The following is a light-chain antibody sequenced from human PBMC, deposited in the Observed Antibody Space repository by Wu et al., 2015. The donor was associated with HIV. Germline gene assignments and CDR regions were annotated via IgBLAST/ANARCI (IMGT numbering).Light chain of an antibody. CDR3: QQTYSTPKT. J-gene: IGKJ1*01. Sequence: DIQMTQSPSSLFASVGDRVTISCRASQSISSYLNWYQQKPGKAPKILIYAASNLQSGVPSRFSGSGSGTDFTLTISSLQPEDFAAYYCQQTYSTPKTFGQGTKVEIK. CDR2: AAS. V-gene: IGKV1-39*01. CDR1: QSISSY.